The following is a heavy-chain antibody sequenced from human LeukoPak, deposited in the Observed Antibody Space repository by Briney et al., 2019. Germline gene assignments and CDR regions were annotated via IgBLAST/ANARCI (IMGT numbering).Heavy chain of an antibody. D-gene: IGHD2-2*01. Sequence: QPGGSLRLSCAASGFTFSDYWMSWVRQAPGKGPEWVANIKQDGSEKYYVDSVKGRFTISRDNAKNSLYLQVNSLGAEDTAVYYCAREIVVVPPATNALDFWGQGTMVTVSS. CDR1: GFTFSDYW. J-gene: IGHJ3*01. CDR2: IKQDGSEK. V-gene: IGHV3-7*04. CDR3: AREIVVVPPATNALDF.